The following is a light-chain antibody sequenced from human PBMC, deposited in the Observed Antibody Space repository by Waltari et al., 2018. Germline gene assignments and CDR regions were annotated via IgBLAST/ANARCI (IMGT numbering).Light chain of an antibody. V-gene: IGLV4-69*01. CDR2: VNSDGSH. CDR1: SGHSSYT. J-gene: IGLJ2*01. Sequence: QLVLTQSPSASASLGASVKLPCTLSSGHSSYTIAWHQQPPEKGPRYLMKVNSDGSHSKGDGIPDRFSGSSSGAERYLTISSLQSEDEADYYCQTWGTGIHVVFGGGTKLTVL. CDR3: QTWGTGIHVV.